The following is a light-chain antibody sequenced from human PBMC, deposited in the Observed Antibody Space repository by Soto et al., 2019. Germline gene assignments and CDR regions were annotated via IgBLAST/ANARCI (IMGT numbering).Light chain of an antibody. V-gene: IGLV1-51*02. Sequence: QSVLTQPPSVSAAPGQRVTISCSGSSSNIGNGFISWYQQFPETAPKLLIYEDYKRPSGIPDRFSASKSDTSATLVITGLQPGAEADYYCGTWDTTLRVEVFGTGTKLTVL. CDR3: GTWDTTLRVEV. CDR1: SSNIGNGF. CDR2: EDY. J-gene: IGLJ1*01.